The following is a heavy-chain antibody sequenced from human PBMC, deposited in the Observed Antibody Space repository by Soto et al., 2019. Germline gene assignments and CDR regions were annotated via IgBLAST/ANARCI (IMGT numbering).Heavy chain of an antibody. CDR2: IIPIFGTA. Sequence: SVKVSCKASGGTFSSYAISWVRQAPGQGLEWMGGIIPIFGTANYAQKFQGRVTITADESTSTAYMELSSLRSEDTAMYYCARGQYYYVFSGYSPPLFYMVVWGQGPTVTV. D-gene: IGHD3-22*01. V-gene: IGHV1-69*13. J-gene: IGHJ6*02. CDR3: ARGQYYYVFSGYSPPLFYMVV. CDR1: GGTFSSYA.